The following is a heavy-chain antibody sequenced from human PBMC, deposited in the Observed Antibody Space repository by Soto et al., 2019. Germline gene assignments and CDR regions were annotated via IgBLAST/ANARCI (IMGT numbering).Heavy chain of an antibody. J-gene: IGHJ4*02. CDR2: ISYDGSNK. V-gene: IGHV3-30-3*01. D-gene: IGHD3-10*01. Sequence: GGSLRLSCAASGFTFSSYAMHWVRQAPGKGLEWVAVISYDGSNKYYADSVKGRFTISRDNSKNTLYLQMNSLRAEDTAVYYCASALWFGELLWGQGTLVTVSS. CDR3: ASALWFGELL. CDR1: GFTFSSYA.